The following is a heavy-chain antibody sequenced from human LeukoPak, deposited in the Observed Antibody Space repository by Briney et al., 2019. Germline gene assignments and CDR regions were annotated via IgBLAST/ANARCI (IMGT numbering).Heavy chain of an antibody. V-gene: IGHV3-21*01. CDR2: ISSSSSYI. CDR1: GFTFSSYS. CDR3: AREGYGDPIDAFDI. D-gene: IGHD4-17*01. J-gene: IGHJ3*02. Sequence: GGSLRLSCAASGFTFSSYSMNWVRQAPGKGLEWVSSISSSSSYIYYADSVKGRFTISRDNAKNSLYLQMNSLRAEDTAVYYCAREGYGDPIDAFDIWGQGTTVTVSS.